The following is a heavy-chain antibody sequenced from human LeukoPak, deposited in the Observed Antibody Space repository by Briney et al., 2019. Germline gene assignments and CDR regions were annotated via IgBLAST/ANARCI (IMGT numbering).Heavy chain of an antibody. V-gene: IGHV3-23*01. J-gene: IGHJ4*02. CDR1: GFTFSSYG. CDR3: AKDLGYYGSGSFDY. CDR2: ISGSGGST. D-gene: IGHD3-10*01. Sequence: GGSLRLSCAASGFTFSSYGMSWVRQAPGKGLEWVSAISGSGGSTYYADSVKGRFTIPRDNSKNTLYLQMNSLRAEDTAVYYCAKDLGYYGSGSFDYWGQGTLVTVSS.